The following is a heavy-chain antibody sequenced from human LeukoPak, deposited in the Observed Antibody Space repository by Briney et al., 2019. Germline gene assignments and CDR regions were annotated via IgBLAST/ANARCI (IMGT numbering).Heavy chain of an antibody. Sequence: SETLSLTCTVSGGSISSSSYYWSWIRQPPGKGLEWIGSIYYSGSTYYNPSLKSRVTISVDTSKNQFSLKLSSVTAADTAVYYCASIVVVISWFDPWGQGTLVTVSS. CDR1: GGSISSSSYY. CDR3: ASIVVVISWFDP. J-gene: IGHJ5*02. D-gene: IGHD3-22*01. V-gene: IGHV4-39*01. CDR2: IYYSGST.